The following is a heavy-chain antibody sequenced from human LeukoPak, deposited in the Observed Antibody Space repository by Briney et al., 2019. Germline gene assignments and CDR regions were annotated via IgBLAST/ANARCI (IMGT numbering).Heavy chain of an antibody. V-gene: IGHV3-20*04. J-gene: IGHJ6*03. CDR2: INWNGGST. CDR3: ARIPSGYYYMDV. Sequence: GGSLRLSCAASGFTFDDYGMSWVRQAPGKGLEWVSGINWNGGSTGYADSVKGRFTISRDNAKNSLYLQMNSLGAEDTALYYCARIPSGYYYMDVWGKGTTVTVSS. CDR1: GFTFDDYG. D-gene: IGHD2-2*02.